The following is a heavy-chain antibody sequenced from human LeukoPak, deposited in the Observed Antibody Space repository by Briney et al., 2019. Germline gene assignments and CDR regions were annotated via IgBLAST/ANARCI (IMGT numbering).Heavy chain of an antibody. CDR1: GYTFTGYY. J-gene: IGHJ5*02. Sequence: GASVKVSCKASGYTFTGYYMHWVRQAPGQGLEWMGWINPNSGGTNYAQKFQGRVTMTRDTSISTAYMELSRLRSDDTAVYYCARDRFTMVRGVIKKPSTVGNWFDPWGQGTLVTVSS. V-gene: IGHV1-2*02. CDR2: INPNSGGT. CDR3: ARDRFTMVRGVIKKPSTVGNWFDP. D-gene: IGHD3-10*01.